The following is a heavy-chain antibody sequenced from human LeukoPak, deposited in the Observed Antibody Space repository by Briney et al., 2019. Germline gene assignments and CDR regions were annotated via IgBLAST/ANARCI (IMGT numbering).Heavy chain of an antibody. J-gene: IGHJ5*02. CDR2: ISYDGSNK. D-gene: IGHD2-15*01. V-gene: IGHV3-30*03. CDR1: GLTFSNAW. CDR3: ARGHCSGGSCYFGFDP. Sequence: GGSLRLSCAASGLTFSNAWMSWVRQAPGKGLEWVAVISYDGSNKYYADSVKGRFTISRDNSKNTLYLQMNSLRAEDTAVYYCARGHCSGGSCYFGFDPWGQGTLVTVSS.